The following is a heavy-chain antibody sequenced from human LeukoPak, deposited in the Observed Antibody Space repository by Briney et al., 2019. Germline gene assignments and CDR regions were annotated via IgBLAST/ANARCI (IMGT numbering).Heavy chain of an antibody. CDR1: GYTFTVYY. Sequence: ASVKVSCKASGYTFTVYYMHWVRQAPGQGLEWMGWINPNSGGTNYAQKFQGRVTMTRDTSISTAYMELSRLRSDDTAVYYCARVSKQQLARVAFDIWGQGTMVTVSS. V-gene: IGHV1-2*02. CDR2: INPNSGGT. CDR3: ARVSKQQLARVAFDI. J-gene: IGHJ3*02. D-gene: IGHD6-13*01.